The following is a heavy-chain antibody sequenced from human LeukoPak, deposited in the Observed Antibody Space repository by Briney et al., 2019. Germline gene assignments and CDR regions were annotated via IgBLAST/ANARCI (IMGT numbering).Heavy chain of an antibody. CDR1: GESLNGHY. D-gene: IGHD1-26*01. V-gene: IGHV4-34*01. J-gene: IGHJ5*02. Sequence: SETLSLTCAVYGESLNGHYWSWIRQSPGKGPEWIGESSDSGGTKFNPSLKSRVTISADTSKNQLSLKLTSVTAADTAVYHCAKNGQSGFSFDPWGQGTLVTVSS. CDR2: SSDSGGT. CDR3: AKNGQSGFSFDP.